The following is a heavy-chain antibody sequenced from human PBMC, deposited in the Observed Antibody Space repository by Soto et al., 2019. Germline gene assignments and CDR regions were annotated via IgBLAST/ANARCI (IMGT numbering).Heavy chain of an antibody. D-gene: IGHD2-2*02. V-gene: IGHV3-48*03. Sequence: EVQLVESGGGLVQPGGSLRLSCAASGFTFSSYEMNWVRQAPGKGLEWVSYISSSGSTIYYADSVKGRFTISRDNAKNSLYLQMNSLRAEDTAVYYCARVFASSHTSGWGMDVWGQGTTVTVSS. CDR2: ISSSGSTI. CDR3: ARVFASSHTSGWGMDV. J-gene: IGHJ6*02. CDR1: GFTFSSYE.